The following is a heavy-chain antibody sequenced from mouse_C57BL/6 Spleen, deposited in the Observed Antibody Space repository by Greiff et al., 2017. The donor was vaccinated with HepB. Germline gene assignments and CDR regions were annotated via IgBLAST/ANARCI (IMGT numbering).Heavy chain of an antibody. Sequence: QVQLQQSGAELVKPGASVKLSCKASGYTFTSYWMQWVKQRPGQGLEWIGEIDPSDSYTNYNQKFKGKATLTVDTSSSTAYMQLSSLTSEDSAVYYCARGGSRIPARDWFAYWGQGTLVTVSA. CDR3: ARGGSRIPARDWFAY. CDR2: IDPSDSYT. V-gene: IGHV1-50*01. CDR1: GYTFTSYW. J-gene: IGHJ3*01.